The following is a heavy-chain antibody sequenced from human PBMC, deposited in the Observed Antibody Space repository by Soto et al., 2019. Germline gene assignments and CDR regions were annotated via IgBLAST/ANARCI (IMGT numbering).Heavy chain of an antibody. CDR1: GFTFSSYG. CDR3: VRDSSGSGGAFDI. CDR2: IWYDGSNK. J-gene: IGHJ3*02. Sequence: ESGGGVVQPGRSLRVSCAASGFTFSSYGMHWVRQAPGKGLEWVALIWYDGSNKNYADSVKGRFSISRDNSKNTLYLEMNSLRAEDTAVYYCVRDSSGSGGAFDIWGQGTMVTVSS. D-gene: IGHD3-22*01. V-gene: IGHV3-33*01.